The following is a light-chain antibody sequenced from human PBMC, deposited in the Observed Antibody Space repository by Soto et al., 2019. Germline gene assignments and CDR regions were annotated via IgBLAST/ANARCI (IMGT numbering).Light chain of an antibody. CDR1: SSNIGSNT. Sequence: QSVLTQPPSASGTPGQRVTISCSGSSSNIGSNTVNWYQQLPGTAPKLIMYSNNQRPSGVPGRFSGSKSATSASLAISGLQSEDEDDYYCATWDDSLNGRVFGGGTKLTVL. V-gene: IGLV1-44*01. CDR2: SNN. J-gene: IGLJ3*02. CDR3: ATWDDSLNGRV.